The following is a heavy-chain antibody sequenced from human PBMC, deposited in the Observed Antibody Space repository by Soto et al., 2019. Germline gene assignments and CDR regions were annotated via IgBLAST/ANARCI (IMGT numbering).Heavy chain of an antibody. J-gene: IGHJ6*02. CDR1: GFTFSSYW. Sequence: EVQLVESGGGLVQPGGSQRLSCSASGFTFSSYWMHWVRQTPGKGLVWVSRINTDGGSASYADSVKGRFTISRDNAKNTLYLQMNSLRAEDTAVYYCARGRYYYYGMDVWGQGTTVTVSS. V-gene: IGHV3-74*01. CDR3: ARGRYYYYGMDV. CDR2: INTDGGSA.